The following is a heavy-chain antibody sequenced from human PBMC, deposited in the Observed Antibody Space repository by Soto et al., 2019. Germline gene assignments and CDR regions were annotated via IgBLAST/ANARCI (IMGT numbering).Heavy chain of an antibody. CDR2: IDPSDSYT. J-gene: IGHJ6*02. Sequence: GESLKISCKGSGYSFTSYWISWVRQMPGKGLEWMGRIDPSDSYTNYSPSFQGHVTISAHKSISTAYLQWSSLKAADTAMYYFARRNFAIVVVPAPGDGYCGMDVWDQGTTVTFSS. CDR1: GYSFTSYW. D-gene: IGHD2-2*01. CDR3: ARRNFAIVVVPAPGDGYCGMDV. V-gene: IGHV5-10-1*01.